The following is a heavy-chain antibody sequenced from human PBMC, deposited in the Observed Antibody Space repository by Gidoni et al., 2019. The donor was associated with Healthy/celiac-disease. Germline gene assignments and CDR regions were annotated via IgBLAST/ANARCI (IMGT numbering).Heavy chain of an antibody. Sequence: EVQLVESGGGLAPPGGSLRLSCAASGLPFSSYSMNWVRQAPGKGLEWVSYISSSSSTIYYADSVKGRFTISRDNAKNSLYLQMNSLRDEDTAVYYCARDKKAAEISYNWFDPWGQGTLVTVSS. V-gene: IGHV3-48*02. J-gene: IGHJ5*02. D-gene: IGHD3-16*02. CDR1: GLPFSSYS. CDR3: ARDKKAAEISYNWFDP. CDR2: ISSSSSTI.